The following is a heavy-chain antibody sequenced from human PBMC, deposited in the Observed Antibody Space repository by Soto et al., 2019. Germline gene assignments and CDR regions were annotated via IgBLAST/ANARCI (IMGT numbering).Heavy chain of an antibody. V-gene: IGHV4-34*01. D-gene: IGHD6-6*01. CDR3: ARSLSSWYSSSGWFDP. J-gene: IGHJ5*02. Sequence: SETLSLTCAVYGGSFSGYYWSWIRQPPGKGLEWIGEINHSGSTNYNPSLKSRVTISVDTSKNQFSLKLSSVTAADTAVYYCARSLSSWYSSSGWFDPWGQGTLVTVSS. CDR1: GGSFSGYY. CDR2: INHSGST.